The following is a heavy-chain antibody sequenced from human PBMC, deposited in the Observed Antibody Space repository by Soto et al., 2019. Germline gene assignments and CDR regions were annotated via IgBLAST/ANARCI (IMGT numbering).Heavy chain of an antibody. D-gene: IGHD2-2*01. CDR1: GFTFSAYT. CDR3: ARDPDVVVSAAIGGWFDP. J-gene: IGHJ5*02. V-gene: IGHV3-21*01. Sequence: VQLVESGGGLVKPGGSLRLSCAASGFTFSAYTMNWVRQAPGKGLEWVSSISSSGIDMYYGDSVKGRFTISRDNGKNSLYLQMDSLRVEDTAVYYCARDPDVVVSAAIGGWFDPWGQGTLVTVSS. CDR2: ISSSGIDM.